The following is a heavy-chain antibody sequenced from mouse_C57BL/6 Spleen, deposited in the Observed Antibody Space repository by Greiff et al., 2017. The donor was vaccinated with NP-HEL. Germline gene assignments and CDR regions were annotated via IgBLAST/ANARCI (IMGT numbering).Heavy chain of an antibody. CDR3: EREGDDYGSSPYAMDY. CDR1: GYTFTSYW. Sequence: QVQLQQPGAELVKPGASVKLSCKASGYTFTSYWMHWVKQRPGRGLEWIGRIDPTSGGTNYNQQFKGKATLTVDTPSSTAYMQLSSLTSEDSAVYYGEREGDDYGSSPYAMDYWGQGTSVTVSS. J-gene: IGHJ4*01. D-gene: IGHD1-1*01. CDR2: IDPTSGGT. V-gene: IGHV1-72*01.